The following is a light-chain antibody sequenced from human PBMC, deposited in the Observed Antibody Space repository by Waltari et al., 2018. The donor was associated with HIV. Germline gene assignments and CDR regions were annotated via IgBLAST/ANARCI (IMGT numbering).Light chain of an antibody. CDR3: QHYNGYSQT. Sequence: DIQMTQSPPTLSASVGDRVTITCRASQSISSWLAWYQQKPGKAPKLLIYKASSLESGVPSSFSGSGSGTEFTLTISSLQADDFATYYCQHYNGYSQTFGQGTKVEIK. J-gene: IGKJ1*01. CDR2: KAS. V-gene: IGKV1-5*03. CDR1: QSISSW.